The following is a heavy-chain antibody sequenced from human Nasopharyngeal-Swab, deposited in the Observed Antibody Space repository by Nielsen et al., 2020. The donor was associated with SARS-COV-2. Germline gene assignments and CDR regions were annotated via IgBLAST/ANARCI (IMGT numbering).Heavy chain of an antibody. Sequence: GESLKISCAASGFTFSSYAMHWVRQAPGKGLEWVAVISYDGSNKYYADSVKGRFTISRDNSRNTLYLQMNSLKTEDTAVYYCTLKYSSGWTQTFDYWGQGTLVTVSS. V-gene: IGHV3-30-3*01. CDR2: ISYDGSNK. J-gene: IGHJ4*02. CDR3: TLKYSSGWTQTFDY. D-gene: IGHD6-19*01. CDR1: GFTFSSYA.